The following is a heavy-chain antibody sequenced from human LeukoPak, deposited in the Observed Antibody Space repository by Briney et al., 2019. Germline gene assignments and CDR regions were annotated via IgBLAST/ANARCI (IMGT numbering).Heavy chain of an antibody. CDR2: NYYSGNT. CDR1: GASNTSSSYY. J-gene: IGHJ4*02. CDR3: ARQLLIFDSSAFDF. D-gene: IGHD3-22*01. V-gene: IGHV4-39*01. Sequence: PSETLSLTCTVSGASNTSSSYYWGWIRQPPGKGLEWIGSNYYSGNTYHNPSLKSRVTISVDTSKKQFSLRLSSVTAADTAVYYCARQLLIFDSSAFDFWGQGTLVTVSS.